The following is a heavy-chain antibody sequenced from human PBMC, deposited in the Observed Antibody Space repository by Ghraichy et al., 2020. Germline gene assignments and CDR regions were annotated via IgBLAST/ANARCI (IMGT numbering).Heavy chain of an antibody. CDR3: AREWQQLGWFDP. D-gene: IGHD6-13*01. V-gene: IGHV3-66*01. CDR1: GLTVSSNY. J-gene: IGHJ5*02. Sequence: GGSLRLSCAALGLTVSSNYMSWVRQVPGKGLEWVSVIYSGGSTYYADSVKGRFTISRDNYKNTLYLQMNSLRAEDTAVYYCAREWQQLGWFDPWGQGTLVIVS. CDR2: IYSGGST.